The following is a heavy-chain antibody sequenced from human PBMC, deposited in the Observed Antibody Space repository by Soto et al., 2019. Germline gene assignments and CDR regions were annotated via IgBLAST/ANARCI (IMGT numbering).Heavy chain of an antibody. CDR3: ARLGYTTINYYYYYGMDV. CDR1: GGSIRSSSYY. D-gene: IGHD5-18*01. CDR2: IYYSEST. V-gene: IGHV4-39*01. J-gene: IGHJ6*02. Sequence: ETLSLTCTVPGGSIRSSSYYWGWIRQPPGKALEWIGSIYYSESTYYNPSLKSRVNISVDTSKNQFSLKLSSVTAADTAVYYCARLGYTTINYYYYYGMDVWSQGTTVTVSS.